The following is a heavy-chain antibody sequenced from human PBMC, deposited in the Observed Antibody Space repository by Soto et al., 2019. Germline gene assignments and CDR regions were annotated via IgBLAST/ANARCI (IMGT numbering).Heavy chain of an antibody. V-gene: IGHV3-30*18. CDR3: AKERRYSFDAFDI. J-gene: IGHJ3*02. D-gene: IGHD5-12*01. CDR1: GFTFNFFG. Sequence: QEQLVESGGGVVQAGRSLRLSCAASGFTFNFFGMHWVRQAPGKGLEWVAVISYDGREKYYADSVKGRFTMSRDNSKNMVYLEMSSLRPEDTSVYYCAKERRYSFDAFDIWGHGTMATVSS. CDR2: ISYDGREK.